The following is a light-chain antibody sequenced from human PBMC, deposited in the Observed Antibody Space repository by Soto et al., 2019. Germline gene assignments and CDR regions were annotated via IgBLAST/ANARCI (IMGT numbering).Light chain of an antibody. CDR2: SAS. Sequence: MTQSPSSLSASTGDRVTITSRASQSLRSNLAWYQKKPGQTPRLLIYSASIRAAATPARFSGSGAGTNFSLTISSLQSEDFAVYYCQQHDKLPPAFGQGTKVDIK. CDR3: QQHDKLPPA. V-gene: IGKV3-15*01. J-gene: IGKJ1*01. CDR1: QSLRSN.